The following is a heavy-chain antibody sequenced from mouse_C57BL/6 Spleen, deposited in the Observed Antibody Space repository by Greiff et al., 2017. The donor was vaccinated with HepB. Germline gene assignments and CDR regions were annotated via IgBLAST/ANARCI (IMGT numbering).Heavy chain of an antibody. J-gene: IGHJ1*03. CDR2: IDPSDSET. CDR1: GYTFTSYW. CDR3: ARGYYGSSYRNFDV. D-gene: IGHD1-1*01. V-gene: IGHV1-52*01. Sequence: VQLQQSGAELVRPGSSVKLSCKASGYTFTSYWMHWVKQRPIQGLEWIGNIDPSDSETHYNQKFKDKATLTVDKSSSTAYMQLSSLTSEDSAVYYCARGYYGSSYRNFDVWGTGTTVTVSS.